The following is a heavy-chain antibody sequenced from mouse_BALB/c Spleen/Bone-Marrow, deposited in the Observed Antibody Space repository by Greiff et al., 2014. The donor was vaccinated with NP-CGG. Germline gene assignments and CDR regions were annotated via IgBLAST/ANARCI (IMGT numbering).Heavy chain of an antibody. CDR2: IDPETGGT. CDR3: TRWDGNYGWFAY. J-gene: IGHJ3*01. Sequence: QVQLKESGAELVRPGASVTLSCKASGYTFTDYEMHWVKQTPVHGLEWIGAIDPETGGTAYNQKFKGKATLTAGKSSSTAYMELRSLTSEDSAVYYCTRWDGNYGWFAYWGQGTLVTVSA. D-gene: IGHD2-1*01. V-gene: IGHV1-15*01. CDR1: GYTFTDYE.